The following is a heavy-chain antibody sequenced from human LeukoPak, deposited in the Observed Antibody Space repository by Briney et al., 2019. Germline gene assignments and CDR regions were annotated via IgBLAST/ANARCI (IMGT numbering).Heavy chain of an antibody. V-gene: IGHV3-48*04. CDR2: ITGNSHTI. CDR3: ARAHNWKYGTFDY. CDR1: GFTFNTYS. Sequence: GGSLRLSCEASGFTFNTYSMNWVRQAPGKGLEWVSYITGNSHTIYYADSVKGRFTISRDNAKNSLYLQMNSLRAEDTAVYYCARAHNWKYGTFDYWGQGTLVTVSS. J-gene: IGHJ4*02. D-gene: IGHD1-7*01.